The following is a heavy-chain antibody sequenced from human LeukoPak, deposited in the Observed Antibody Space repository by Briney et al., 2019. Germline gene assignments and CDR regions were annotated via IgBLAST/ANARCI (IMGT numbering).Heavy chain of an antibody. D-gene: IGHD3-16*02. J-gene: IGHJ4*02. Sequence: ASVRVSCKASGYTFSSYGITWVRQAPGQGLEWMGWISAYNGNTNYAQKIQDRVTMTTDTYTSTAYMELRRLRADDTAVYYCAREEYVWESYRDVDYWGQGTLVTVSS. CDR3: AREEYVWESYRDVDY. CDR2: ISAYNGNT. CDR1: GYTFSSYG. V-gene: IGHV1-18*01.